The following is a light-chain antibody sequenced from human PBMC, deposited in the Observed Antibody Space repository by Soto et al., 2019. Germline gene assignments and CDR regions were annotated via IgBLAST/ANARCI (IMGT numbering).Light chain of an antibody. CDR1: QSTRSY. Sequence: DIQMTQSPSSLSASVGDRVTITCRASQSTRSYLNWYQQKPGKAPKLLIYGASSLQSGVTSRFSGSGSGADFTLTISRLQPEDVATYYCQQSYSIPFTFGPGTKVDLK. CDR3: QQSYSIPFT. CDR2: GAS. J-gene: IGKJ3*01. V-gene: IGKV1-39*01.